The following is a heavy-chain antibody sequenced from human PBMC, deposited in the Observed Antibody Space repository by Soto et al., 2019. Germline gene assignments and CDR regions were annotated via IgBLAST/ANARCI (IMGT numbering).Heavy chain of an antibody. CDR3: ARITAAAVVDY. V-gene: IGHV4-31*03. J-gene: IGHJ4*02. D-gene: IGHD6-13*01. CDR1: GGSISSGGSY. CDR2: IYHSGAT. Sequence: PSETLSLTCTVSGGSISSGGSYWSWIRQHPGKGLEWIGYIYHSGATDYNPSLKSRLTISVDTSKNQFSLKLSSVTAADTAVYYCARITAAAVVDYWGLGTLVTVSS.